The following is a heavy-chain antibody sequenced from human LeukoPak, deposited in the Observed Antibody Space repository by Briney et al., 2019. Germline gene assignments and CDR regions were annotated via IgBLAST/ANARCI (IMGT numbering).Heavy chain of an antibody. Sequence: GGSLRLSCAASGFIFSDYSMTWVRQAPGKGLEWVANLDQGGSDDFYLDSVRGRFIISRDNARNSLYLQMNGLRVEDTAVYYCARDVSLGFWSGYSDYWGHGTLVAVAS. CDR2: LDQGGSDD. J-gene: IGHJ4*01. V-gene: IGHV3-7*01. D-gene: IGHD3-3*01. CDR1: GFIFSDYS. CDR3: ARDVSLGFWSGYSDY.